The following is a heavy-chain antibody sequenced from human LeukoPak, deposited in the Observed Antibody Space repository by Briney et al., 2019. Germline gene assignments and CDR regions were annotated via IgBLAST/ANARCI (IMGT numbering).Heavy chain of an antibody. Sequence: GGSLRLSCAASGFTFSSYAMSWVRQAPGKGLEWVSAISGSGGSTYYADSVKGRFTISRDNSKNTLFLQMNSLRAEDTALYYCAKSDCGGDCYYDFDYWGQGTLVTVSS. J-gene: IGHJ4*02. CDR2: ISGSGGST. V-gene: IGHV3-23*01. CDR1: GFTFSSYA. D-gene: IGHD2-21*02. CDR3: AKSDCGGDCYYDFDY.